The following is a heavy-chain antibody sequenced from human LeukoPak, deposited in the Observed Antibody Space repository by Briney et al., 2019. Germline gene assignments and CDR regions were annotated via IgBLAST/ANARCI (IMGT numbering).Heavy chain of an antibody. J-gene: IGHJ4*02. CDR1: GYTFTGYY. V-gene: IGHV1-2*02. Sequence: ASVKVSCKASGYTFTGYYIQWVRQAPGQGPEWMGWINPNSGGTNYAQKFQGRVTMTRDTSISTAYIELGRLRSDDTAVYYCARSDSSGWLDYWGQGALVTVSS. CDR3: ARSDSSGWLDY. CDR2: INPNSGGT. D-gene: IGHD6-19*01.